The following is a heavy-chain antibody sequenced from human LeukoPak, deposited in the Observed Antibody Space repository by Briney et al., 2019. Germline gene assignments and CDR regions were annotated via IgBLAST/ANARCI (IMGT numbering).Heavy chain of an antibody. V-gene: IGHV3-23*01. CDR1: GFTFSSYA. Sequence: GGSLRLSRAASGFTFSSYAMSWVRQAPGKGLEWVSAISGSGGSTYYADSVKGRFTISRDNSKNTLYLQMNSLRAEDTAVYYCAKDSQNSGWYSDYWGQGTLVTVSS. CDR3: AKDSQNSGWYSDY. J-gene: IGHJ4*02. CDR2: ISGSGGST. D-gene: IGHD6-19*01.